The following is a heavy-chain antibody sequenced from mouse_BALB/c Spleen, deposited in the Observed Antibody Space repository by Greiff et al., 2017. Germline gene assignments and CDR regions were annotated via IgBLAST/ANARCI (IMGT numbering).Heavy chain of an antibody. J-gene: IGHJ3*01. Sequence: EVQLQQSGPELVKPGASVKIPCKASGYTFTDYNMDWVKQSHGKSLEWIGDINPNNGGTIYNQKFKGKATLTVDKSSSTAYMELRSLTSEDTAVYYCASTGRFAYWGQGTLVTVSA. V-gene: IGHV1-18*01. CDR2: INPNNGGT. CDR3: ASTGRFAY. CDR1: GYTFTDYN. D-gene: IGHD4-1*01.